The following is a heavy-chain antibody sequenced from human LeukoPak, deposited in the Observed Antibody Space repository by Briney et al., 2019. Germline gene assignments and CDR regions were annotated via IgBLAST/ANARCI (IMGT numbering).Heavy chain of an antibody. CDR2: ISYDGSNK. Sequence: GGSLRLSCAASGFTFSSYAMHWVRQAPGKGLEWVAVISYDGSNKYYADSVKGRFTISRDNSKNTLYLQMNSLRAEDTAVYYCAREVYSGYDWRDYWGQGTLVTVSS. D-gene: IGHD5-12*01. CDR1: GFTFSSYA. J-gene: IGHJ4*02. V-gene: IGHV3-30*04. CDR3: AREVYSGYDWRDY.